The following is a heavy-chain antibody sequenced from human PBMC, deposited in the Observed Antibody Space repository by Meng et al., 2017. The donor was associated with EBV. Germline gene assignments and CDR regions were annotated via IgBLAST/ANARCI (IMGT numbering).Heavy chain of an antibody. J-gene: IGHJ4*02. CDR1: AGTFRSDA. Sequence: QAQLGLRGAGVETRGSSVKAPCKTAAGTFRSDAISWVRQAPGQGLEWMGGLIPMSDAPHYAQKFQGRVTITADESTSTHYMDLSGLRSEDTAVYYCASESGRGFTPDYWGQGTLVTVSS. CDR2: LIPMSDAP. CDR3: ASESGRGFTPDY. V-gene: IGHV1-69*01. D-gene: IGHD3-10*01.